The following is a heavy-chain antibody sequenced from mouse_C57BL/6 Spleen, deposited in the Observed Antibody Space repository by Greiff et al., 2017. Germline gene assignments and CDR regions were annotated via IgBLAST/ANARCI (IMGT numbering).Heavy chain of an antibody. CDR1: GYTFTSYW. J-gene: IGHJ1*03. D-gene: IGHD1-1*02. V-gene: IGHV1-61*01. CDR3: ARGGVALYFDV. Sequence: VQLQQPGAELGRPGSSVKLSCKASGYTFTSYWMDWVQQRPGQGLEWIGNIYPSDSETHYNQKFKDKATLTVDKSSSTAYMQLSSLTSEDSAVYYCARGGVALYFDVCGTGTPVTVSS. CDR2: IYPSDSET.